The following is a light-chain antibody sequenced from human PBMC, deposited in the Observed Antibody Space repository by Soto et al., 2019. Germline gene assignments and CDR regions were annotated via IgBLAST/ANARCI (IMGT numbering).Light chain of an antibody. J-gene: IGKJ3*01. CDR2: GES. CDR3: QQYGSLPTT. CDR1: QRVISSY. V-gene: IGKV3-20*01. Sequence: EIVLTQSPGTLSLSPGERATLSCRAGQRVISSYLAWYQQNPGQAPRLLIYGESNRATGIPYRFSGSGSGTDFTLTIIRLDPEDFTIYYCQQYGSLPTTFGPGTKVEIK.